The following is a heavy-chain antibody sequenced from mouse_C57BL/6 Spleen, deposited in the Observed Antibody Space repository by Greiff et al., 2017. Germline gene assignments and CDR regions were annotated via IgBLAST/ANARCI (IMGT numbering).Heavy chain of an antibody. CDR3: ARWGSSLYYFDY. J-gene: IGHJ2*01. Sequence: VQLKQPGAELVKPGASVKMSCKASGYTFTSYWITWVKQRPGQGLEWIGDIYPGSGSTNYNEKFKSKATLTVDTSSSTAYMQLSSLTSEDSAVYYCARWGSSLYYFDYWGQGTTLTVSS. CDR2: IYPGSGST. CDR1: GYTFTSYW. D-gene: IGHD1-1*01. V-gene: IGHV1-55*01.